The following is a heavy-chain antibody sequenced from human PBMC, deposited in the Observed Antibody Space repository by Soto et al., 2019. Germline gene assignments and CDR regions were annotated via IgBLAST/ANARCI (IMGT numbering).Heavy chain of an antibody. D-gene: IGHD6-19*01. Sequence: GGSLRLSCAASGFTFSSYSMNWVRQAPGKGLEWVSSISSSSSYIYYADSVKGRFTISRDNAKNSLYLQMNSLRAEDTAVYYCARDDLSGWSRYFDYWGQGTLVTVSS. CDR3: ARDDLSGWSRYFDY. CDR1: GFTFSSYS. J-gene: IGHJ4*02. CDR2: ISSSSSYI. V-gene: IGHV3-21*01.